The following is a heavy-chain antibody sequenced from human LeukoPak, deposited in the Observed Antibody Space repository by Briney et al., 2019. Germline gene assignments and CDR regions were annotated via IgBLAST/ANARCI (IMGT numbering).Heavy chain of an antibody. V-gene: IGHV3-15*07. Sequence: PGGSLRLSCAASGFTFANAWMNWVRQAPGKGLEWVARIKSKTDGGTTDYAAPVKGRFTISRDDSRNTLYLQMDSLKIEDTAVYYCTTDRYYDNSELQFQHWGQGTLVTVSS. CDR2: IKSKTDGGTT. CDR3: TTDRYYDNSELQFQH. J-gene: IGHJ1*01. CDR1: GFTFANAW. D-gene: IGHD3-22*01.